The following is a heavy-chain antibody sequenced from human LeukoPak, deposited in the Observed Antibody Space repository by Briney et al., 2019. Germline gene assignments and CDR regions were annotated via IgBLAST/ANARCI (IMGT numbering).Heavy chain of an antibody. Sequence: PGGSLRLSCAASGFTFSSYWMSWVRQAPGKGLEWVANIKQDGSEKYYVDSVKGRFTISRDNAKNSLYLQMNSLRAEDTAVYYCARESSGWYGNWFDPWGQGTLVTVSS. CDR1: GFTFSSYW. D-gene: IGHD6-19*01. CDR2: IKQDGSEK. J-gene: IGHJ5*02. CDR3: ARESSGWYGNWFDP. V-gene: IGHV3-7*01.